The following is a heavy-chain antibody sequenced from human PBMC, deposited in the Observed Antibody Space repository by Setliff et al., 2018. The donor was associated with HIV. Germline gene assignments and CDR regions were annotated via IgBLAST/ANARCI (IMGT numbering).Heavy chain of an antibody. J-gene: IGHJ5*02. D-gene: IGHD6-19*01. CDR1: GFSFSTNA. Sequence: GESLKISCATSGFSFSTNAMHWVRQAPGKGLEWVTMISYNGNAKYYADSVKGRFTISRDDSKKTLYLQMNSLTVEDTGVYYCAKDLFGSGWYNYFDPWGPGTLVTVSS. V-gene: IGHV3-30*18. CDR2: ISYNGNAK. CDR3: AKDLFGSGWYNYFDP.